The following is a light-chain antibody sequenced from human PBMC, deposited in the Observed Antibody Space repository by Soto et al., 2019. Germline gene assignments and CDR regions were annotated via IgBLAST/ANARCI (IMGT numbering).Light chain of an antibody. CDR3: QQYNSYRA. CDR1: QSIDTW. Sequence: DIQMTQSPSTLSASVGDRVTITCRASQSIDTWLAWHQQKPGQVPKLLISKASSLESGVPSRFSGSGSGTEFTLTSSSLQPDDSATYYCQQYNSYRAFGQGTKVEI. J-gene: IGKJ1*01. CDR2: KAS. V-gene: IGKV1-5*03.